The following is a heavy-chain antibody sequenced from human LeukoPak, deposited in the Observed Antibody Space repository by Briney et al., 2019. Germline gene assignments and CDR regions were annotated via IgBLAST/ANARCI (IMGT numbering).Heavy chain of an antibody. V-gene: IGHV4-4*02. J-gene: IGHJ5*02. Sequence: PSETLSLTCSVSNGALGNSNWWTWVRQSPGRGLEWIGEIFRSGSTNYNPSLKSRVTISLDKSKNQSSLHLTSVTAADTAVYYCARDSRVGETWSSDSTFVPPGWLDPWGQGILVTVSS. CDR3: ARDSRVGETWSSDSTFVPPGWLDP. CDR1: NGALGNSNW. CDR2: IFRSGST. D-gene: IGHD6-19*01.